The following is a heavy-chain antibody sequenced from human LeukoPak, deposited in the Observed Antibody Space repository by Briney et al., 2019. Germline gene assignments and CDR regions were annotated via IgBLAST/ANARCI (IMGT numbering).Heavy chain of an antibody. CDR3: AKELWSGYHNPFDS. CDR2: ISGGSEST. CDR1: GFTFSNYA. J-gene: IGHJ4*02. V-gene: IGHV3-23*01. Sequence: QTGGSLRLYCAASGFTFSNYAMSWVRQAPGKGLEWVSSISGGSESTAYAGSVKGRLTISRDNSKNMLYMQMNSLRVEDTAVYYRAKELWSGYHNPFDSWGQGTLVTVSS. D-gene: IGHD3-3*01.